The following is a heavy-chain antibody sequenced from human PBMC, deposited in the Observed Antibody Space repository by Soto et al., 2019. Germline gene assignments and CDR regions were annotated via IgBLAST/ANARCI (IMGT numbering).Heavy chain of an antibody. Sequence: AISGGCRSWIRQPPGKGLEWIGYIYYSGSTNYNPSLRSRVTISVDTSKNQFSLKLSSVTAADTAVYYCARQHCSSTSCYADYWGQGTLVTVSS. D-gene: IGHD2-2*01. V-gene: IGHV4-59*08. J-gene: IGHJ4*02. CDR2: IYYSGST. CDR3: ARQHCSSTSCYADY. CDR1: AISGGC.